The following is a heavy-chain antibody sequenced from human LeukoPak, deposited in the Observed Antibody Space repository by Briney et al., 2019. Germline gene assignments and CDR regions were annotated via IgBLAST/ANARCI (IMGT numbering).Heavy chain of an antibody. D-gene: IGHD5-18*01. V-gene: IGHV3-7*01. J-gene: IGHJ4*02. CDR1: GFTFSSYW. Sequence: QSGGSLRLSCAASGFTFSSYWMTWVRQAPGKGLEWVANIKQAGTEKYYVDSVKGRFTISRDNAKNSLFLQMNSLRAEDTAVYYCARGTWIQLWGQGTLVTVSS. CDR2: IKQAGTEK. CDR3: ARGTWIQL.